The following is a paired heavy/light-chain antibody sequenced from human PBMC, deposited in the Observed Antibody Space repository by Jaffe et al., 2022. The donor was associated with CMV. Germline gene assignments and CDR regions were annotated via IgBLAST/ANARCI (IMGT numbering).Heavy chain of an antibody. J-gene: IGHJ4*02. V-gene: IGHV1-18*01. CDR1: GYTFTSYG. D-gene: IGHD3-22*01. CDR2: ISAYNGNT. CDR3: ARDQRYDSSGYHRSSPLDY. Sequence: QVQLVQSGAEVKKPGASVKVSCKASGYTFTSYGISWVRQAPGQGLEWMGWISAYNGNTNYAQKLQGRVTMTTDTSTSTAYMELRSLRSDDTAVYYCARDQRYDSSGYHRSSPLDYWGQGTLVTVSS.
Light chain of an antibody. J-gene: IGKJ2*03. CDR3: MQRIEFPS. CDR1: QSLLDSDDGNTY. Sequence: DIVMTQTPLSLPVTPGEPASISCRSSQSLLDSDDGNTYLDWYLQKPGQSPQLLIYTLSYRASGVPDRFSGSGSGTDFTLKISRVEAEDVGVYYCMQRIEFPSFGQGTKLEIK. CDR2: TLS. V-gene: IGKV2-40*01.